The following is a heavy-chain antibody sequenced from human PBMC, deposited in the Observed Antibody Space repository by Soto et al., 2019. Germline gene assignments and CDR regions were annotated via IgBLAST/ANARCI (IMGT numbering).Heavy chain of an antibody. CDR3: ARENRYSSSWTEHNWFDP. CDR2: INPSGGST. J-gene: IGHJ5*02. D-gene: IGHD6-13*01. V-gene: IGHV1-46*01. CDR1: GYTFTSYY. Sequence: QVQLVQSGAEVKKPGASVKVSSKASGYTFTSYYMHWVRQDPGQGLEWMGIINPSGGSTSYAQKFQGRVTMTRDTSTSIVYMELSSLRSEDTAVYYCARENRYSSSWTEHNWFDPWGQGTLVTVSS.